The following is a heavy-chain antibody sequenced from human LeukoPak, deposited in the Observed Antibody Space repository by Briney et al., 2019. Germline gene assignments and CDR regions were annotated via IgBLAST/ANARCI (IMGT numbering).Heavy chain of an antibody. CDR2: ISVSGGST. J-gene: IGHJ6*04. Sequence: GGSLRLSCAASGFIFSSYAMSWVRQAPGKGLEWVSTISVSGGSTYYADSVKGRFTISRDNSKNTLYLQMNSLRADDTAVYYCAKDDSRPVWGKGTTVTVSS. V-gene: IGHV3-23*01. CDR1: GFIFSSYA. CDR3: AKDDSRPV. D-gene: IGHD2-21*02.